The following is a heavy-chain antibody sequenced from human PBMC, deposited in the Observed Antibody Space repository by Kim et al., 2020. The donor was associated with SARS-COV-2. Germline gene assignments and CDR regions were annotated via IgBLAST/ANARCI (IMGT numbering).Heavy chain of an antibody. CDR3: ARVYSGSSDRYFDY. J-gene: IGHJ4*02. D-gene: IGHD1-26*01. V-gene: IGHV3-30*04. CDR2: ISYDGSNK. CDR1: GFTFSSYA. Sequence: GGSLRLSCAASGFTFSSYAMHWVRQAPGKGLEWVAVISYDGSNKYYADSVKGRFTISRDNSKNTLYLQMNSLRAEDTAVYYCARVYSGSSDRYFDYWGQGTLVTVSS.